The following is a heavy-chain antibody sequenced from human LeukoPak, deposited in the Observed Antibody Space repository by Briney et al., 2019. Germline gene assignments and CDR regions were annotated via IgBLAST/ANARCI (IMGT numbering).Heavy chain of an antibody. Sequence: GGSLRLSCVASGFTFSSYAMHWVRQAPGKGLEWVAGISYDGSIKVYADSVKGRFTISRDNSKNTLYLQMNSLRAEDTAVYYCARATKTVVVPAAIYYWGQGTLVTVSS. J-gene: IGHJ4*02. CDR1: GFTFSSYA. CDR2: ISYDGSIK. CDR3: ARATKTVVVPAAIYY. V-gene: IGHV3-30-3*01. D-gene: IGHD2-2*01.